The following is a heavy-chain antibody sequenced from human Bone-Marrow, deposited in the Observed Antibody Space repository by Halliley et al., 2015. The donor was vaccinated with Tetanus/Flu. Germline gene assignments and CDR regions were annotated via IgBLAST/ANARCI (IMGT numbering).Heavy chain of an antibody. CDR2: LYYSGST. V-gene: IGHV4-39*01. J-gene: IGHJ4*02. Sequence: TLSLTCAVSGDSVSSSNNCWAWIRQPPGKGLEWIGSLYYSGSTYYNPSLKSRVSISVDTSKNHLSLNLNSVTAADTAVYYCARHYRHWLFDYWGQGTLVTVSS. D-gene: IGHD3-16*02. CDR3: ARHYRHWLFDY. CDR1: GDSVSSSNNC.